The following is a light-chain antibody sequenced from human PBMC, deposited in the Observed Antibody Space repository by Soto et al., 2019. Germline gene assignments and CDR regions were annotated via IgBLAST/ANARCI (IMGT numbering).Light chain of an antibody. V-gene: IGKV1-39*01. Sequence: DIQMTQSPSSLSASVVDIVTITCRASQSISFYLNWYQQKPGKAPKLLIYGASILQSGVPSRFSGSGSGTGFTLTISSLQPEDFATYYCQQSYSTPRTFGQGTKVDIK. CDR1: QSISFY. J-gene: IGKJ1*01. CDR3: QQSYSTPRT. CDR2: GAS.